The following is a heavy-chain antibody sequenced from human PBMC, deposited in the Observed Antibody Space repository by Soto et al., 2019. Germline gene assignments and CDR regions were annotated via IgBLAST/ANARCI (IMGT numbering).Heavy chain of an antibody. CDR3: RVVPAAITVLGWYYFDY. CDR1: GFTFGDYA. CDR2: IRSKAYGGTT. Sequence: PGGSLRLSCTASGFTFGDYAMSWVRQAPGKGLEWVGFIRSKAYGGTTEYAASVKGRFTISRDDSKSIAYLQMNSLKTEDTAVYYCRVVPAAITVLGWYYFDYWGQGTLVTVSS. J-gene: IGHJ4*02. D-gene: IGHD2-2*02. V-gene: IGHV3-49*04.